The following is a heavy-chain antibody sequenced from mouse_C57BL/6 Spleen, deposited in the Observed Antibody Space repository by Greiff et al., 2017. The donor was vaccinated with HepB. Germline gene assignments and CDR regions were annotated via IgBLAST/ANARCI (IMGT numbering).Heavy chain of an antibody. Sequence: QVQLQQSGAELVRPGSSVKLSCKASGYTFTSYWMHWVKQRPIQGLEWIGNIDPSDSETHYNQKFKDKATLTVDKSSSTAYMQLSSLTSEDSAVYYCASRGYDYDRGGFAYWGQGTLVTVSA. V-gene: IGHV1-52*01. CDR3: ASRGYDYDRGGFAY. J-gene: IGHJ3*01. CDR2: IDPSDSET. D-gene: IGHD2-4*01. CDR1: GYTFTSYW.